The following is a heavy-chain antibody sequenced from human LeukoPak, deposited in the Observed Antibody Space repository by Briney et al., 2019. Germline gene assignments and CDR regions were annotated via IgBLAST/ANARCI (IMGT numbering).Heavy chain of an antibody. D-gene: IGHD6-13*01. J-gene: IGHJ4*02. CDR2: ISGSASSI. CDR3: ARDAAAQQLIHYFDY. V-gene: IGHV3-23*01. CDR1: GFAFSSNP. Sequence: GGSLRLSCAASGFAFSSNPMSWVRQAPGKGLEWVSTISGSASSIYSADSVKGRFTISRDNSKNTLYLQMNSLRAEDTAVYYCARDAAAQQLIHYFDYWGQGTLVTVSS.